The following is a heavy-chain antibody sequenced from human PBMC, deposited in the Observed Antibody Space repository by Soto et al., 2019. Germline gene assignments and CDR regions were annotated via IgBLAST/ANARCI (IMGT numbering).Heavy chain of an antibody. CDR2: ISHSGGGT. V-gene: IGHV3-23*01. CDR3: AKGEPFDY. D-gene: IGHD1-26*01. Sequence: GGSLRLSCVASGITFDKFAMSWVRQAPGEGLQWVSGISHSGGGTYYAASVKGRFTISRDNSKNTLYLQMNSLRAEDTAVYYCAKGEPFDYWGQGTLVTVSS. J-gene: IGHJ4*02. CDR1: GITFDKFA.